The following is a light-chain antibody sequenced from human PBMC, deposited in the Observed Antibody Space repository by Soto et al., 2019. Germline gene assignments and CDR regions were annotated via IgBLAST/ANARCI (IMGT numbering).Light chain of an antibody. CDR1: SSDVDDYRY. V-gene: IGLV2-11*01. CDR2: DGT. Sequence: QSVLAQPRSVSGSPGQLLTISCTGTSSDVDDYRYVSWYQQYPGKAPKLVIYDGTKRPSGVPDRFSGSNSGNTASLTISGLQGEDEADYYCCSYVTTPEIFGTGTKVTAL. CDR3: CSYVTTPEI. J-gene: IGLJ1*01.